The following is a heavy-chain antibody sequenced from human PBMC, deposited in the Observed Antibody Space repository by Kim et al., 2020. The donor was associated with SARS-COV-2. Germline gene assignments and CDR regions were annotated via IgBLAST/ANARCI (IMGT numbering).Heavy chain of an antibody. CDR1: GLTFSDYY. CDR2: ISSSGSTI. Sequence: GGSLRLSCAASGLTFSDYYMSWIRQAPGKGLEWVSYISSSGSTIYHADSVKGRFTISRDNAKNSLYLQMNSLRAEDTAVYYCARVLKNTVTTHSPFDYWGQGTLVTVSS. D-gene: IGHD4-17*01. V-gene: IGHV3-11*04. J-gene: IGHJ4*02. CDR3: ARVLKNTVTTHSPFDY.